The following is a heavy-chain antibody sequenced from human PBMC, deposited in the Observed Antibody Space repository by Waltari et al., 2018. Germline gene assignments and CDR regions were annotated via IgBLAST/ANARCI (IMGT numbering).Heavy chain of an antibody. CDR2: IYYSGST. Sequence: QVQLQESGPGLVKPSETLSLTCTLSGGSISSYYWSWIRQPPGKGLEWIGYIYYSGSTNYNPSLKSRVTISVDTSKNQFSLKLSSVTAADTAVYYCARALPWLQTFDYWGQGTLVTVSS. CDR3: ARALPWLQTFDY. CDR1: GGSISSYY. D-gene: IGHD6-19*01. J-gene: IGHJ4*02. V-gene: IGHV4-59*01.